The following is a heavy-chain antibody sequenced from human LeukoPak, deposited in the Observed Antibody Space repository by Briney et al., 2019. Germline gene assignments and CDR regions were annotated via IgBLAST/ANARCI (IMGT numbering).Heavy chain of an antibody. CDR3: ARSLTMVRGYDY. CDR1: GFTFSNFI. J-gene: IGHJ4*02. D-gene: IGHD3-10*01. Sequence: PGGSLRLSCAASGFTFSNFIMNWVRQAPGKGLEWVSSISSSSYIYYADSVKGRFTISRDNAKNSLYLQMNSLRAEDTAVYYCARSLTMVRGYDYWGQGTLVTVS. V-gene: IGHV3-21*01. CDR2: ISSSSYI.